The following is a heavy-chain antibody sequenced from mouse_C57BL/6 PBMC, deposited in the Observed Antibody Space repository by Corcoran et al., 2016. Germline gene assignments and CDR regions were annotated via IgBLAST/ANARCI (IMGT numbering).Heavy chain of an antibody. V-gene: IGHV3-6*01. J-gene: IGHJ2*01. Sequence: VQLQESGPGLVKPSQSLSLTCSVTGYSITSGYSWNWIRQFPGNKLEWMGYISYDGSNNYNPSLKNRISITRDTSKNQVFLKLKSVTTEDTATYYCARGWDHYFDYWGQGTTLTVSS. CDR3: ARGWDHYFDY. CDR1: GYSITSGYS. D-gene: IGHD4-1*01. CDR2: ISYDGSN.